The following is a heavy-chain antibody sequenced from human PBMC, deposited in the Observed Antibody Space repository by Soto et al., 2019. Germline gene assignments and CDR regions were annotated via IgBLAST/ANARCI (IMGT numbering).Heavy chain of an antibody. Sequence: ASVKVSCKVSGYTLTELSMHWVRQAPGKGLEWMGGFDPEDGETIYAQKFQGRVTMTEDTSTDTAYMELSSLRSEDTAVYYCATYYCAQKPSDYSGYYTHFDYWGQGTLVTVSS. CDR1: GYTLTELS. CDR2: FDPEDGET. D-gene: IGHD3-22*01. V-gene: IGHV1-24*01. CDR3: ATYYCAQKPSDYSGYYTHFDY. J-gene: IGHJ4*02.